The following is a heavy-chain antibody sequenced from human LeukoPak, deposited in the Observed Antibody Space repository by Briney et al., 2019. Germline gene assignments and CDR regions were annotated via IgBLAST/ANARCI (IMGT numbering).Heavy chain of an antibody. CDR3: ARDSSYYYYDSSGYFDY. D-gene: IGHD3-22*01. CDR2: IYYSGST. Sequence: SETLSLTCTVSGGVISSYYWSSVRQPPGNGLEWLGYIYYSGSTNYNPSLKSRVTISVDTSKNQFSLKLSSVTAADPAVYYCARDSSYYYYDSSGYFDYWGQGTLVTVSS. V-gene: IGHV4-59*01. CDR1: GGVISSYY. J-gene: IGHJ4*02.